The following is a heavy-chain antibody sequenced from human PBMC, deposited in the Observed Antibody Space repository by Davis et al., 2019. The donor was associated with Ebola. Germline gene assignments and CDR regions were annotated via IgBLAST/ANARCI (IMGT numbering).Heavy chain of an antibody. CDR1: GYTFTYRY. J-gene: IGHJ3*01. D-gene: IGHD3-22*01. Sequence: SVKVSCKASGYTFTYRYLLWVRQAPGQAPEWMGWITPYNGNTNYAQKFRDRVTINRDGSLTVYMELSSLTSEDTAMYYCTRSPLDDSDTTFEVWGQGTMVTVSS. V-gene: IGHV1-45*02. CDR3: TRSPLDDSDTTFEV. CDR2: ITPYNGNT.